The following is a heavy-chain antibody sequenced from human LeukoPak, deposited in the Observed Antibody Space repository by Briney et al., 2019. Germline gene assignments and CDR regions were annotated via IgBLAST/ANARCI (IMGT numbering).Heavy chain of an antibody. CDR3: ARSDCYGGNCYTFRFDR. D-gene: IGHD2-15*01. CDR2: LYPGVTT. Sequence: SETLSLTCTVSGASISESYWSWIRQPAGKGLEWIGHLYPGVTTSYNASLRSRVAMSVDTSRNEISLTFTSVTGADTAVYYCARSDCYGGNCYTFRFDRWGQGTEVVVSS. CDR1: GASISESY. V-gene: IGHV4-4*07. J-gene: IGHJ5*02.